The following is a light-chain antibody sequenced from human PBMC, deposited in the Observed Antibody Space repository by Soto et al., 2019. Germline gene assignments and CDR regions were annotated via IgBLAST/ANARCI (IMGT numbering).Light chain of an antibody. CDR1: QSISSW. Sequence: IQMTQSPSTLPASVGGRVIITCRASQSISSWLAWYQQKPGKAPKLLIYDASSLESGVPSRFSGSGSGTEFTLTISSLQPDDFATYYCQQYNSYPQFGQGTK. CDR3: QQYNSYPQ. J-gene: IGKJ1*01. CDR2: DAS. V-gene: IGKV1-5*01.